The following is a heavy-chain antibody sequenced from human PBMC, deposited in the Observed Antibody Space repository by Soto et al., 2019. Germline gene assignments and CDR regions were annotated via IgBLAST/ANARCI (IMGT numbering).Heavy chain of an antibody. J-gene: IGHJ4*02. CDR3: ASGRARDFPFDC. D-gene: IGHD3-3*01. Sequence: QVQLQQWGAGLLKPSETLSLTCAVYGGSFSGYYWSWIRQPPGKGLEWIGEINHSGSTNYNPSIKSRVTISVDTSKNHFALKLSAVTAADTAVYYCASGRARDFPFDCWGQGTLVTVSS. V-gene: IGHV4-34*01. CDR2: INHSGST. CDR1: GGSFSGYY.